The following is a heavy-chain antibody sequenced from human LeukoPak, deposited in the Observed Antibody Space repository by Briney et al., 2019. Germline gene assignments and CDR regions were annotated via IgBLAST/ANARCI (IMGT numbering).Heavy chain of an antibody. CDR3: ARVGVVVVAATDWFDP. Sequence: PSETLSLTCTVSGGSISSSSYYWGWIRQPPGKGLEWIGSIYYSGSTYYNPSLKSRVTISVDTSKNQFSLKLSSVTAADTAVYYCARVGVVVVAATDWFDPWGQGTLVTVSS. V-gene: IGHV4-39*07. CDR2: IYYSGST. CDR1: GGSISSSSYY. J-gene: IGHJ5*02. D-gene: IGHD2-15*01.